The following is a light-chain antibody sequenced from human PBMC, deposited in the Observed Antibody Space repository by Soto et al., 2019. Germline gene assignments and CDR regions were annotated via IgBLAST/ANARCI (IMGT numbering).Light chain of an antibody. CDR2: YIS. J-gene: IGKJ5*01. CDR3: QQHNQWPIT. CDR1: QSVSSN. Sequence: EIVLTQSPGTLSLSPGEIATLSFSASQSVSSNYLAWYQQKPGQAPRLLIYYISTRATGIPARFSGSGSGTEFTLTINSLQSEDSAVYYCQQHNQWPITFGQGTRLEIK. V-gene: IGKV3D-15*01.